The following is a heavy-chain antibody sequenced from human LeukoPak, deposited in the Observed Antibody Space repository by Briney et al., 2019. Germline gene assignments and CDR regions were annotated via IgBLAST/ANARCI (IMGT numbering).Heavy chain of an antibody. CDR1: GGSISSGSYY. J-gene: IGHJ5*02. Sequence: PSETLSLTCTVSGGSISSGSYYWSCIRQPAGNGLEWIGRIYTSGSTHYNPSLKSRVTISVDTSKNRFSLKLSSVTAADTAAYYCPRLRGATVAHNWFDPWARELWSPSPQ. D-gene: IGHD6-19*01. V-gene: IGHV4-61*02. CDR2: IYTSGST. CDR3: PRLRGATVAHNWFDP.